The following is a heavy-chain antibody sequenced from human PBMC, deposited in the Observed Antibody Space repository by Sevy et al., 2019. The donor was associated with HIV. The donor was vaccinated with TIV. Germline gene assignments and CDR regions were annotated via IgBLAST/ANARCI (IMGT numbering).Heavy chain of an antibody. CDR1: GFTFGGLY. V-gene: IGHV3-72*01. CDR2: IRNKAKTYTS. J-gene: IGHJ2*01. CDR3: AAVAADRGYFDI. Sequence: GGSLRLSCAASGFTFGGLYMDWVRQAPGKGLEWVGRIRNKAKTYTSEYAVTVKGRFTISRDDSTNSLYLQMNSLKTDDTAVYYCAAVAADRGYFDIWGRGTLVTVSS. D-gene: IGHD6-19*01.